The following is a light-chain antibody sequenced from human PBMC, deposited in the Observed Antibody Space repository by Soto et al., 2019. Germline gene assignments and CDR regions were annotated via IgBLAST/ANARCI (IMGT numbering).Light chain of an antibody. V-gene: IGLV1-47*01. CDR3: AAWDDSLRVV. CDR1: SSNIGSYY. J-gene: IGLJ2*01. Sequence: QSVLTQPPSASGTPGQRVTISCSGSSSNIGSYYVYWYQQLPGTAPKLLIYRNDQRPSGVADRFSGSKSGTSASLAISGLRSEDEADYYCAAWDDSLRVVFGGGTKLTVL. CDR2: RND.